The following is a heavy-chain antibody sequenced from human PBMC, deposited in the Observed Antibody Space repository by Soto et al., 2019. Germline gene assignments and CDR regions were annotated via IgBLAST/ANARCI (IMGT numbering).Heavy chain of an antibody. CDR2: TYYRSKWYN. D-gene: IGHD5-12*01. Sequence: SDTLSLTCVISWDRVSIKSAACNWIRQSPSSGLEWLGRTYYRSKWYNYYAVSVKSRITINPDTSKNQFSLQLNSVTPEDTAVYYCARVREYSGYEDWFDPWGQGTLVTVSS. J-gene: IGHJ5*02. CDR3: ARVREYSGYEDWFDP. V-gene: IGHV6-1*01. CDR1: WDRVSIKSAA.